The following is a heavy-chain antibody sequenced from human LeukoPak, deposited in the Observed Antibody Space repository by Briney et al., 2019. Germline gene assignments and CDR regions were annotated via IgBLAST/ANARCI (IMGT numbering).Heavy chain of an antibody. J-gene: IGHJ4*02. CDR1: GFTFSSFR. V-gene: IGHV3-7*03. Sequence: GGSLRLSGAASGFTFSSFRMSWVHQAPGKGLEWVANIKQGGSEKYYVDSVKGRFTISRDNDRNSLYLQMNSLRAEDTAVYYCARGNDILTGYSHGFYYWGQGTLVTVSS. CDR3: ARGNDILTGYSHGFYY. CDR2: IKQGGSEK. D-gene: IGHD3-9*01.